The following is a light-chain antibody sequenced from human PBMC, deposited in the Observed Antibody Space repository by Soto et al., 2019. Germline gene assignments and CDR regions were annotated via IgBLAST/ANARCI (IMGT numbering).Light chain of an antibody. CDR3: QAWDSRTVV. V-gene: IGLV3-1*01. CDR1: KLGAKY. J-gene: IGLJ2*01. CDR2: QDS. Sequence: SYELTQPPSVSVTPGQTASITCSGDKLGAKYACWYQQKPGQSPVLVIYQDSKRTSGIPERFSGSNSGNTATLTISGTQSMDEADYYCQAWDSRTVVFGGGTKLTVL.